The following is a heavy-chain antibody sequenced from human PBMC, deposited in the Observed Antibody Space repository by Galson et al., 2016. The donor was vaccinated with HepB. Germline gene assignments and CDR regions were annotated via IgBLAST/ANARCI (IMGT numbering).Heavy chain of an antibody. D-gene: IGHD6-19*01. Sequence: PALVKPTQTLTLTCTFSGFALSTSGMCVNWIRQPPGKALEWLALIDWDDNKYYSTSLKTRLTISKDTSKNQVVLTMTNMDPLDTATYYCAHGRGWLSDYWGQGTLVTVSS. J-gene: IGHJ4*02. CDR1: GFALSTSGMC. CDR3: AHGRGWLSDY. V-gene: IGHV2-70*01. CDR2: IDWDDNK.